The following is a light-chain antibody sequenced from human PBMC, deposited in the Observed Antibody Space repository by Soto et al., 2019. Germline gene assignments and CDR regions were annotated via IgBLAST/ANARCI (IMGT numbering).Light chain of an antibody. CDR3: QQYGVSPLT. V-gene: IGKV3-20*01. CDR2: GVS. Sequence: ESVLTQSPGTLSLSPGERATLSCRATQSVTNNYFAWYQQKPGQSPRLLIYGVSSRATDIPDRFSGSGSGTDFTLTISRLEPEDFAIYYCQQYGVSPLTFGPGTRVD. J-gene: IGKJ3*01. CDR1: QSVTNNY.